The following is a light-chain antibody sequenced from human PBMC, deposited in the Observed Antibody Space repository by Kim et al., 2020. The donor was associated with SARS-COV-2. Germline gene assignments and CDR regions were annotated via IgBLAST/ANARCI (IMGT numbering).Light chain of an antibody. CDR3: QQRITGPWT. V-gene: IGKV3-11*01. Sequence: LIPGNRATLSCMASQNVNIYLAWYQQKPGQAPRLVIYGASNRATGIPARFSGSGSGTDFALTISSLEAEDSTVYYCQQRITGPWTFGQGTKVDIK. CDR1: QNVNIY. CDR2: GAS. J-gene: IGKJ1*01.